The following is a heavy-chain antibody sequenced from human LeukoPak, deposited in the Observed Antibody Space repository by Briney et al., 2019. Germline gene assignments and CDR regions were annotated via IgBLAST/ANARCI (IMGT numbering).Heavy chain of an antibody. Sequence: GGSLRLSCAASGFTFSSYSMNWVRQAPGKGLEWVSSISSGSSYIYYADSVKGRFTISRDNAKNSLYLQMNSLRAEDTAVYYCARGGSCSGGSCYSVYRSHYYYYMDVWGRGTTVTVSS. CDR1: GFTFSSYS. V-gene: IGHV3-21*01. CDR2: ISSGSSYI. D-gene: IGHD2-15*01. J-gene: IGHJ6*03. CDR3: ARGGSCSGGSCYSVYRSHYYYYMDV.